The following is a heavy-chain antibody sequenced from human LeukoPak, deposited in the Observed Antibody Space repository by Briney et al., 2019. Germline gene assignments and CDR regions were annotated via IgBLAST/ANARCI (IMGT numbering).Heavy chain of an antibody. Sequence: GGSLRLSCAASGLTFSRYAMSWVRQAPGKGLEWVSGVSTSGGSAYYADSVKGRFTISRDNSKNTLHLQMNSLRAEDTAIYYCAKQAYDSPRTDFDYWGQGTLVTVSS. V-gene: IGHV3-23*01. CDR2: VSTSGGSA. J-gene: IGHJ4*02. CDR3: AKQAYDSPRTDFDY. CDR1: GLTFSRYA. D-gene: IGHD3-22*01.